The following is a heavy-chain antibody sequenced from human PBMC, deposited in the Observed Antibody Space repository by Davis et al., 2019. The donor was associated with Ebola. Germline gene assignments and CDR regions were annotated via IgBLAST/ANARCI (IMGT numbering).Heavy chain of an antibody. J-gene: IGHJ6*02. V-gene: IGHV5-51*01. Sequence: KVSCKGTGYSFTSYWIGWVRQMPGKGLEWMGIIYPGDSDTRYSPSFQGQVTISADKSISTAYLQWSSLNASDTAMYYCASGSRVDTAMVGGYYYYYYGMDVWGQGTTVTVSS. D-gene: IGHD5-18*01. CDR2: IYPGDSDT. CDR3: ASGSRVDTAMVGGYYYYYYGMDV. CDR1: GYSFTSYW.